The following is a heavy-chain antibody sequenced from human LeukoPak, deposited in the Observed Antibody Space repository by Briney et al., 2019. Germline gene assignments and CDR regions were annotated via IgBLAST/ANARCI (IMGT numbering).Heavy chain of an antibody. Sequence: PSETQSLTCTVSGGSISSGSYYWSWIRQPAGKGLEWIGRIYTSGSTNYDPSLKSRITISVDTSKNQFSLKLSSVTAADTAVYYCARSIWYMDVWGKGTTVTISS. J-gene: IGHJ6*03. D-gene: IGHD2/OR15-2a*01. CDR1: GGSISSGSYY. CDR3: ARSIWYMDV. CDR2: IYTSGST. V-gene: IGHV4-61*02.